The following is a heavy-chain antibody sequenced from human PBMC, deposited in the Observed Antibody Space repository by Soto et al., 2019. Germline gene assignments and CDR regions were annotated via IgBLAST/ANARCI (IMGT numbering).Heavy chain of an antibody. Sequence: GGSLRLSCAASGFTFSSYAMSWVRQAPGKGLEWVSAISGSGGSTYYADSVKGRFTISRDNSKNTLYLQMNSLRAEDTAVYYCAKAIAVAGTRKDYYYYYYGMDVWGQGTTVTVSS. CDR2: ISGSGGST. V-gene: IGHV3-23*01. CDR1: GFTFSSYA. J-gene: IGHJ6*02. D-gene: IGHD6-19*01. CDR3: AKAIAVAGTRKDYYYYYYGMDV.